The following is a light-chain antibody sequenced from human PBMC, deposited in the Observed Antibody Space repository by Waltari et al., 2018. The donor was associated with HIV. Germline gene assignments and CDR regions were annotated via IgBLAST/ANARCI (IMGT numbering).Light chain of an antibody. CDR1: SSNIGAGYD. CDR2: GSS. J-gene: IGLJ3*02. CDR3: QAYDSSLSGWV. Sequence: QSVLTQPPSVSGAPGQRVTISCTGSSSNIGAGYDVHWYQQLPGTAPKLLIYGSSSRPSGVPDRFSGSRSGASASLASTGLQAEDEADYYCQAYDSSLSGWVFGGGTKLTVL. V-gene: IGLV1-40*01.